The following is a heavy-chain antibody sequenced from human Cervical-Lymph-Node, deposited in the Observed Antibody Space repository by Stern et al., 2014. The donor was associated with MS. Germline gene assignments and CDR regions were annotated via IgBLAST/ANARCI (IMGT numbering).Heavy chain of an antibody. CDR1: GYTFTGHY. CDR3: ARPTLEDATSSDY. V-gene: IGHV1-2*02. J-gene: IGHJ4*02. Sequence: QMQLVQSGAEVKNPGASVTVSCKASGYTFTGHYIHWVRQAPGQGLEWMGWINPNSGDTKYAQRFQGRVTMTRDTPISTAYMELSRLKSDDTAMYYCARPTLEDATSSDYWGLGTLVTVSS. CDR2: INPNSGDT. D-gene: IGHD3-3*01.